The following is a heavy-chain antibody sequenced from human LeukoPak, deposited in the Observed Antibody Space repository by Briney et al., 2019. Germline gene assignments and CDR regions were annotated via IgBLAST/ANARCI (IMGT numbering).Heavy chain of an antibody. CDR3: ARSDPRTGTTRRGAFDI. Sequence: SETLSLTCTASGVTISSYYWSWIRQPPGKGLEWVGYIYYSGSTNYNPSLKSRVTISVDTSKNQFSLKLSSVTAADTAVYYCARSDPRTGTTRRGAFDIWGQGTMVTVSS. J-gene: IGHJ3*02. CDR2: IYYSGST. CDR1: GVTISSYY. V-gene: IGHV4-59*12. D-gene: IGHD1-1*01.